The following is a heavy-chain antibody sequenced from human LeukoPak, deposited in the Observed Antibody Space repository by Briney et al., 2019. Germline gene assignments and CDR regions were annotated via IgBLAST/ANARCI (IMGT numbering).Heavy chain of an antibody. Sequence: GSXXXXCXAXXFXXSXYWXXWVRQAPGKGLEWVANIKQDGSKKSYVDSVKGRFTISRDNAKNSLYLQMNSLRAEDTAIYYCTRVGYIDEGIDYWGQGTLVTVSS. V-gene: IGHV3-7*04. CDR2: IKQDGSKK. J-gene: IGHJ4*02. CDR3: TRVGYIDEGIDY. CDR1: XFXXSXYW. D-gene: IGHD5-24*01.